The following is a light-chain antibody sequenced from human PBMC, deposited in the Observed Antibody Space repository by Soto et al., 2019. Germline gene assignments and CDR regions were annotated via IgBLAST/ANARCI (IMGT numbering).Light chain of an antibody. J-gene: IGKJ1*01. CDR2: STS. V-gene: IGKV3-20*01. Sequence: EIVLTQSPGTLSLSPGERATLSCRASQSLSDNYLAWYQQKSDQAPRLLIYSTSSRAPGIPDRFSGSGSGTDFTLTISRLEPEDFAVYHCEQYGSLPWTFGQGTKLDI. CDR1: QSLSDNY. CDR3: EQYGSLPWT.